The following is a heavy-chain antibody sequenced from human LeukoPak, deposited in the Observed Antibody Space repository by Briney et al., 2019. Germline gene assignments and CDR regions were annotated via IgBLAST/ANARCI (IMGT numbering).Heavy chain of an antibody. CDR2: ISYDGSNK. Sequence: PGRSLRLSCAASGFTFSSYGMHWVRQAPGKGLEWVAVISYDGSNKYYADSVKGRFTISRDNSKNTLYLQMNSLRAEDTAVYYCAKCALDFWSGYYTSGYYYYYGMDVWGQGTTVTVSS. V-gene: IGHV3-30*18. CDR1: GFTFSSYG. D-gene: IGHD3-3*01. CDR3: AKCALDFWSGYYTSGYYYYYGMDV. J-gene: IGHJ6*02.